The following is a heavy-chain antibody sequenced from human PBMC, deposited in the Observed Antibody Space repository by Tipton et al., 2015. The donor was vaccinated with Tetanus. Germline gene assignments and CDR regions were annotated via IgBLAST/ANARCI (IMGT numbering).Heavy chain of an antibody. CDR3: TRHVVVAVPRWFDP. CDR2: VYYDGSA. D-gene: IGHD2-2*01. Sequence: TLSLTCTVSGDSISSSEYYWGWIRQPPGEGLEWIASVYYDGSAYTNPSLKSRIAISIDTSGSQFSLKVHSVTAADTAVYYCTRHVVVAVPRWFDPWGQGTLVTVSS. V-gene: IGHV4-39*01. J-gene: IGHJ5*02. CDR1: GDSISSSEYY.